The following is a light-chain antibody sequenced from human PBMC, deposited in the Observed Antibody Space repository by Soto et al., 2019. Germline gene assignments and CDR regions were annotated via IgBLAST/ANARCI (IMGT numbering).Light chain of an antibody. CDR3: QSHDSSLSGSV. Sequence: QLVLTQPPSVSGAPGQRVTISCTGSSSNIGAGYDVHWYQQLPGTAPKLLIYGNSNRPSGVPDRISGSKSGTSASLAISGLQAEDEADYYCQSHDSSLSGSVFGGGTKLTVL. CDR2: GNS. CDR1: SSNIGAGYD. J-gene: IGLJ2*01. V-gene: IGLV1-40*01.